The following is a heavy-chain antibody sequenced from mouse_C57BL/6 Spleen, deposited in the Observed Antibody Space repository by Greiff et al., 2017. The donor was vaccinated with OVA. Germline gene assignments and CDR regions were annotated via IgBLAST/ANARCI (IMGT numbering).Heavy chain of an antibody. Sequence: QVTLKVSGPGILQPSQTLSLTCSFSGFSLSTFGLGVGWIRQPSGKGLEWLAHIWWDDDKYYNPALKSRLTISKDTSKNQVFLKIANVDTADTATYYCARAHYYGSSPYYFDYWGQGTTLTVSS. D-gene: IGHD1-1*01. CDR2: IWWDDDK. CDR3: ARAHYYGSSPYYFDY. V-gene: IGHV8-8*01. J-gene: IGHJ2*01. CDR1: GFSLSTFGLG.